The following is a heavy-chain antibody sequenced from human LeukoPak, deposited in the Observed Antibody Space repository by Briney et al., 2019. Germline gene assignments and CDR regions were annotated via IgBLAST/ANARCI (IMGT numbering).Heavy chain of an antibody. J-gene: IGHJ6*04. D-gene: IGHD2-2*01. CDR3: ARVKYCSSTSCYAGFYYGMDV. CDR2: XXXXXXNT. CDR1: GYTFTSYG. Sequence: ASVKVSCKASGYTFTSYGISWVRQAPGQGLEXXXXXXXXXXNTNYAQKLQGRVTMTTDTSTSTAYMELRSLRSDDTAVYYCARVKYCSSTSCYAGFYYGMDVWGKGTTVTVSS. V-gene: IGHV1-18*04.